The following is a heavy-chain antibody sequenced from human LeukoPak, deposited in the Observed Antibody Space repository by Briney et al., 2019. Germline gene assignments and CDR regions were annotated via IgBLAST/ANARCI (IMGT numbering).Heavy chain of an antibody. J-gene: IGHJ6*03. CDR2: IKQDESEK. CDR1: GFNFNDAW. D-gene: IGHD3-3*01. Sequence: PGGSLRLSCEGSGFNFNDAWMSWVRQAPGKGLEWVANIKQDESEKYSVDSVKGRFTISRDNAKDSLYLQMISLRAEDTAVYYCARIFSSYYYQYIDVWGKGTTVTVSS. CDR3: ARIFSSYYYQYIDV. V-gene: IGHV3-7*01.